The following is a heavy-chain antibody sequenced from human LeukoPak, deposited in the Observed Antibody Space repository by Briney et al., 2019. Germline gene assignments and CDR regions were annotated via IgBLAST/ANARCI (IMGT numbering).Heavy chain of an antibody. CDR1: GFTFSSYS. D-gene: IGHD3-22*01. J-gene: IGHJ3*02. Sequence: SGGSLRLSCAASGFTFSSYSVNWVRRAPGKGLEWVSSISSSSSYIYYADSVKGRLTISRDNAKNSLYLQMNSLRAEDTAVYYCARDGYYDSSGYYTIGDAFGIWGQGTMVTVSS. CDR2: ISSSSSYI. CDR3: ARDGYYDSSGYYTIGDAFGI. V-gene: IGHV3-21*01.